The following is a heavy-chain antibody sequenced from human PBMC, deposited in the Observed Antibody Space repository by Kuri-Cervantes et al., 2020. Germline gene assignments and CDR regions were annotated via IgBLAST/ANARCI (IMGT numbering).Heavy chain of an antibody. D-gene: IGHD3-3*01. J-gene: IGHJ4*02. CDR3: ARAVPGLEGGFDY. CDR1: GFTFSSYA. Sequence: GGSLRLSCAASGFTFSSYAMHWVRQAPGKGLEWVAVISYDGSNKYYADSVKGRFTISRDNSKNTLYLQMNSLRAEDTAVYYCARAVPGLEGGFDYWGQRTLVTVSS. CDR2: ISYDGSNK. V-gene: IGHV3-30-3*01.